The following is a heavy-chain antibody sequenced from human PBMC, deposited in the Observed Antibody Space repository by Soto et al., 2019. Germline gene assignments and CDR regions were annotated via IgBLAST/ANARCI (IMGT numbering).Heavy chain of an antibody. Sequence: EVQLVESGGGLVQPGGSLRLSCAASGFTFSDHYMDWVRQAPGKGLEWVGRTRNKANSYTTEYAASVKGRFTISRDDSKNSLYLQMNCLKTEDTAVYYCAPAVGYSSGWYRDYWGQGTLVTVSS. CDR1: GFTFSDHY. V-gene: IGHV3-72*01. D-gene: IGHD6-19*01. CDR2: TRNKANSYTT. CDR3: APAVGYSSGWYRDY. J-gene: IGHJ4*02.